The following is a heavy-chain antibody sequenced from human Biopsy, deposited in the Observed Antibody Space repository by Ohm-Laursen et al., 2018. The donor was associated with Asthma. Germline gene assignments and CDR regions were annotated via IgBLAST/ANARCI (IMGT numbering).Heavy chain of an antibody. CDR3: VRGSSSWHHGPFHYYYGLDV. D-gene: IGHD6-13*01. CDR2: IYYSGTT. Sequence: SDTLSLTCSLSSGSGGYMRSGNYYWGWIRQPPGKGLEWIGSIYYSGTTYYNPSLESPVTVSADTSKNQFSLKPTSVTAADTAVYYCVRGSSSWHHGPFHYYYGLDVWGQGTTATVSS. V-gene: IGHV4-39*01. CDR1: SGSGGYMRSGNYY. J-gene: IGHJ6*02.